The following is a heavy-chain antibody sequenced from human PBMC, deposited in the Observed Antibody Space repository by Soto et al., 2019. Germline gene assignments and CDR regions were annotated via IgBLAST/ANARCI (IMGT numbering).Heavy chain of an antibody. V-gene: IGHV3-33*01. D-gene: IGHD1-26*01. CDR1: GFSFSNYG. J-gene: IGHJ4*02. Sequence: QVQLVESGGGVVQPGRSLRLSCAASGFSFSNYGMQWVRQAPGKGLEWVAVIWYDGSNKFYADSVKGRFTISRDNSKNTLYLQMNSLRAEDTAVYYCMGGTYYGDYWGQGTLVTVSS. CDR2: IWYDGSNK. CDR3: MGGTYYGDY.